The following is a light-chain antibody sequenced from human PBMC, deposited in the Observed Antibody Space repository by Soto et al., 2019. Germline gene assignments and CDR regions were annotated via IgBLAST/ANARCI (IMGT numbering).Light chain of an antibody. CDR1: QSLTHSSGYNY. CDR2: LGS. Sequence: EIVLTQSPLSLSVSPGEPASISCSSSQSLTHSSGYNYLDWYLLKSGQPPQLVINLGSNRGSGVPDRFSGSGSGTHFTRTISRVETEDAGVYFCMQPLQTLITFGQGTRLEIQ. CDR3: MQPLQTLIT. V-gene: IGKV2-28*01. J-gene: IGKJ5*01.